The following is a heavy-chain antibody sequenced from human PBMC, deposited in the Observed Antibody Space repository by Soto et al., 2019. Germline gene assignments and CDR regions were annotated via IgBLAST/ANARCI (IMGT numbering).Heavy chain of an antibody. CDR2: IGTAGDT. V-gene: IGHV3-13*01. J-gene: IGHJ6*03. D-gene: IGHD3-3*01. CDR3: ARAALRSKYYYYYMDV. CDR1: GFTFSSYD. Sequence: EVQLVESGAGLVQPGGSLRLSCAASGFTFSSYDMHWVRQATGKGLEWVSAIGTAGDTYYPGSVKGRFTISRENAKNSLYLQMNSLRAGDTAVYYCARAALRSKYYYYYMDVWGKGTTVTVSS.